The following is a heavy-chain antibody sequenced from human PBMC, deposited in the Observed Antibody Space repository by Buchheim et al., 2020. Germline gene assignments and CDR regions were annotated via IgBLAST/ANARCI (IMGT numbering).Heavy chain of an antibody. CDR3: AKGAVSGSSSYHGMDV. D-gene: IGHD1-26*01. CDR1: GFTFNSYG. CDR2: IIGSGANT. Sequence: EVQLLESGGGLGQAGGSLRLSCSASGFTFNSYGMNWVRQAPGKGLEWVSVIIGSGANTYYTDSVKGRFTISRDNSKNNKYRQMNSLRAEDTAIYYCAKGAVSGSSSYHGMDVWGQGTT. V-gene: IGHV3-23*01. J-gene: IGHJ6*02.